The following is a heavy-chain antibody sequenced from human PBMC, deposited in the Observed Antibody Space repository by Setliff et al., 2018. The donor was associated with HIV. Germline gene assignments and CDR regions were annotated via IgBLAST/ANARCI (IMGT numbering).Heavy chain of an antibody. CDR1: GYSFADYW. J-gene: IGHJ4*02. Sequence: GESLKISCQGPGYSFADYWITWVRQMPGKGLEWMGKIDPRDSSTTYSPSFQGHVTISADKSINTAYVQWSSLKASDTAIYYCVRHALGHSGWHFLDYWGQGTLVTVSS. CDR2: IDPRDSST. D-gene: IGHD6-19*01. CDR3: VRHALGHSGWHFLDY. V-gene: IGHV5-10-1*01.